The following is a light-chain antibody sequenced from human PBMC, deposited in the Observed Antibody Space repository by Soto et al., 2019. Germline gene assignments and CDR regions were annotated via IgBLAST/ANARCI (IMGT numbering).Light chain of an antibody. CDR3: CSYAGSSTHYV. V-gene: IGLV2-23*02. J-gene: IGLJ1*01. CDR2: EVS. Sequence: QSALTQPASVSGSPGQSITISCTGTSSDVGYYNLVSWYQQHPGKAPKLLIYEVSKRPSEFSNRFSGSESGNTASLTISGLQAEDEADYYCCSYAGSSTHYVFGTGTKLTVL. CDR1: SSDVGYYNL.